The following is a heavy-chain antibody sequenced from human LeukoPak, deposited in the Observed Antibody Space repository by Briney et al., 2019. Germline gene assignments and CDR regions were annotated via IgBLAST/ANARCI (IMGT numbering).Heavy chain of an antibody. D-gene: IGHD6-19*01. J-gene: IGHJ4*02. CDR2: INPNSGGT. CDR3: ARARSRIAVAGLLY. V-gene: IGHV1-2*02. Sequence: ASVKVSCKASGYTFTGYYMHWVRQASGQGLEWMGWINPNSGGTNYAQKFQGRVTMTRDTSISTAYMELSRLRSDDTAVYYCARARSRIAVAGLLYWGQGTLVTVSS. CDR1: GYTFTGYY.